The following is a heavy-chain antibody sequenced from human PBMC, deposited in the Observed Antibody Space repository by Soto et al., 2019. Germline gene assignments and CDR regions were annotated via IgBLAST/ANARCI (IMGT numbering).Heavy chain of an antibody. CDR2: INAGNGNT. J-gene: IGHJ4*02. D-gene: IGHD3-3*01. Sequence: VASVKVSCKASGYTFTSYAMHWVRQAPGQRLEWMGWINAGNGNTKYSQKFQGRVTITRDTSASTAYMELSSLRSEDTAVYYCASITIFGVVILRFDYWGQGTLVTVSS. CDR3: ASITIFGVVILRFDY. V-gene: IGHV1-3*01. CDR1: GYTFTSYA.